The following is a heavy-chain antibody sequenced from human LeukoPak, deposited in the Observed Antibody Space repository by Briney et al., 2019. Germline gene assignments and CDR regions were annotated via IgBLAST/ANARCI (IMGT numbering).Heavy chain of an antibody. CDR2: ISSSSSTI. D-gene: IGHD2-21*01. CDR1: GFTFSTYS. Sequence: GGSLRLSCSASGFTFSTYSMNWVRQAPGKGLEWVAYISSSSSTIYYADSVKGRFTISRDNAQNLLWLQMNGLRTEDTAVYYCAKDSIVDYWGQGTLVTVSS. CDR3: AKDSIVDY. J-gene: IGHJ4*02. V-gene: IGHV3-48*01.